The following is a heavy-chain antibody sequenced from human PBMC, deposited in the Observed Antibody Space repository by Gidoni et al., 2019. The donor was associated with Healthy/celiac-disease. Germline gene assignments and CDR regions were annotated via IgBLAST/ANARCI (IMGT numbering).Heavy chain of an antibody. J-gene: IGHJ4*02. Sequence: EVQLVESGGGLFQPGGSLSLSCAASGFTVSSNYMSWVRQAPGKGLGWVSVIYSGGSTYYADSVKGRFTISRDNSKNTLYLQMNSLRAEDTAVYYCARDPSGSYFLDYWGQGTLVTVSS. CDR1: GFTVSSNY. V-gene: IGHV3-66*02. D-gene: IGHD1-26*01. CDR3: ARDPSGSYFLDY. CDR2: IYSGGST.